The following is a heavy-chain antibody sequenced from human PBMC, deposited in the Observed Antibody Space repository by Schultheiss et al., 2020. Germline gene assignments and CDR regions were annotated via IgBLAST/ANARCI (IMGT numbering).Heavy chain of an antibody. J-gene: IGHJ4*02. V-gene: IGHV3-30*04. D-gene: IGHD3-16*02. CDR3: VAGRQYVWGSYRPEKFDY. CDR2: ISYDGSNK. CDR1: GFTFSSYA. Sequence: GESLKISCAASGFTFSSYAMHWVRQAPGKGLEWVAVISYDGSNKYYADSVKGRFTISRDNSKNTLYLQMDSLRAEDTAVYYCVAGRQYVWGSYRPEKFDYWGQGNLVTVSS.